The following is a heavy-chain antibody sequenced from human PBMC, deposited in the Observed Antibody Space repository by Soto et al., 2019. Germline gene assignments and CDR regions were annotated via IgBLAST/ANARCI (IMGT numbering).Heavy chain of an antibody. Sequence: PGGSLRLSCAASGFTYSTYTMHWVRQAPGKGLEWVSVITCSGGSTYYADSVKGRFTISRDNSKNTLYLQMNSLRAEDTAVYYCAKVWGLNWLEYYFDYWGQGTLVTVSS. CDR3: AKVWGLNWLEYYFDY. J-gene: IGHJ4*02. D-gene: IGHD3-16*01. V-gene: IGHV3-23*01. CDR2: ITCSGGST. CDR1: GFTYSTYT.